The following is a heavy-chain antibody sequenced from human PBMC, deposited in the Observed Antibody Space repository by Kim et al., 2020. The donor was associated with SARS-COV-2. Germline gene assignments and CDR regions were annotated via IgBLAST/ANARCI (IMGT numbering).Heavy chain of an antibody. J-gene: IGHJ4*02. D-gene: IGHD6-19*01. V-gene: IGHV4-4*02. CDR3: ARDRRSKIQWLASGYYFDY. Sequence: SRVTISVDKSKNQFSLKLSSVTAADTAVYYCARDRRSKIQWLASGYYFDYWGQGTLVTVSS.